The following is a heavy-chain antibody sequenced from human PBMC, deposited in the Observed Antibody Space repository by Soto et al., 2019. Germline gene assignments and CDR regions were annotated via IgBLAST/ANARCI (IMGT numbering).Heavy chain of an antibody. CDR3: ARDTGSYYLDS. V-gene: IGHV4-59*01. J-gene: IGHJ4*01. D-gene: IGHD1-26*01. CDR2: IHYSGTT. CDR1: GGSISSYF. Sequence: QVQLLESGPGLVKPSETLSLTCTIYGGSISSYFWSWIRQPPGKGLEWIGYIHYSGTTVYSPSLKSRVTMSIDTSENRFTLNLTSVTAADTAVYYCARDTGSYYLDSWGQGSLVTVSS.